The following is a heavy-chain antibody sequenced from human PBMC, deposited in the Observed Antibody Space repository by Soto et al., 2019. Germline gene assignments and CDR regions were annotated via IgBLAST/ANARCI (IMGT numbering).Heavy chain of an antibody. V-gene: IGHV3-49*03. D-gene: IGHD2-2*01. CDR1: GFTFGDYA. CDR3: TRDPEDIVVVPPTTGGNAFDI. Sequence: GGALRLSCTASGFTFGDYAMSWFRQAPGKGLEWVGFIRSKAYGGTTEYAASVKGRFTISRDDSKSIAYLQMNSLKTEDTAVYYCTRDPEDIVVVPPTTGGNAFDIWGQGTMVTVS. CDR2: IRSKAYGGTT. J-gene: IGHJ3*02.